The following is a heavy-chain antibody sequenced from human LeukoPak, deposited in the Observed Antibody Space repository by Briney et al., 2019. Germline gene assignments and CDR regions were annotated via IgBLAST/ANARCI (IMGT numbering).Heavy chain of an antibody. Sequence: GGSLRLSCAASGFAFSSYVISWVRQAPGKGLEWVSSSSGNGDSYYADSVKGRFTISRDNSKNTLYLQMKSLRAEDTAFYYCAKGSPIYVGVVFFDFWGQGTLVAVSS. J-gene: IGHJ4*02. CDR1: GFAFSSYV. V-gene: IGHV3-23*01. CDR2: SSGNGDS. CDR3: AKGSPIYVGVVFFDF. D-gene: IGHD1-26*01.